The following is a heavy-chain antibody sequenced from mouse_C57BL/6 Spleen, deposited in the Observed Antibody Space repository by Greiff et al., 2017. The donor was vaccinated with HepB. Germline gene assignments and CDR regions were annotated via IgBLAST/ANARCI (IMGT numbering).Heavy chain of an antibody. V-gene: IGHV1-50*01. D-gene: IGHD2-5*01. CDR2: IDPSDSYT. J-gene: IGHJ3*01. CDR3: ARRKDYSNVFAY. Sequence: QVQLQQPGAELVKPGASVKLSCKASGYTFTSYWMQWVKQRPGQGLEWIGEIDPSDSYTNYNQKFKGKATLTVDTSSSTAYMQLSSLTSEDSAVYYCARRKDYSNVFAYWGQGTLVTVSA. CDR1: GYTFTSYW.